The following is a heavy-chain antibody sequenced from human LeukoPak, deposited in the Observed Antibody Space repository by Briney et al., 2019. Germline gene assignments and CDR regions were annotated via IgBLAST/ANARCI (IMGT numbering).Heavy chain of an antibody. J-gene: IGHJ4*02. D-gene: IGHD1-26*01. CDR2: INTDGSST. Sequence: GGSLRLSCAASGFTFSSYWMHWVRQAPGKGLVWVSRINTDGSSTSYADSVKGRFTISRDNAKNTLYLQMNSLRAEDTAVYYCARVAGNLRSGSPFFVYWGQGTLVTVSS. CDR3: ARVAGNLRSGSPFFVY. CDR1: GFTFSSYW. V-gene: IGHV3-74*01.